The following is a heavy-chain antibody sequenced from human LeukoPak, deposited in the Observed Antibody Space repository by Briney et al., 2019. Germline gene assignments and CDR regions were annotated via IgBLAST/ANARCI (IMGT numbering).Heavy chain of an antibody. CDR2: IKQEGSEK. V-gene: IGHV3-7*05. J-gene: IGHJ4*02. CDR1: RLTSTTAW. D-gene: IGHD3-16*02. CDR3: ARDYPPGVSFDY. Sequence: GGSLRLSCGASRLTSTTAWMSWVRQAPGKGLEWVANIKQEGSEKYYVDSVKGRFTISRDNAKNSLHLQMNSLRAEDTAVYYCARDYPPGVSFDYWGQGTLVTVSS.